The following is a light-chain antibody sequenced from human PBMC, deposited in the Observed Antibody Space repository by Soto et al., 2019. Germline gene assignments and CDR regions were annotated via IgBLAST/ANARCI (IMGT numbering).Light chain of an antibody. J-gene: IGKJ4*01. V-gene: IGKV1-33*01. Sequence: DIQMTQSPSSLSASVGDRVTITCQASQDISNYLNWYQQKPGKAPKLLIYDASNLETGVPSRFSGSGSGTDFTFTISSLQPEDIATYYCQQYDNLLRALTFGGVTKVEIK. CDR1: QDISNY. CDR3: QQYDNLLRALT. CDR2: DAS.